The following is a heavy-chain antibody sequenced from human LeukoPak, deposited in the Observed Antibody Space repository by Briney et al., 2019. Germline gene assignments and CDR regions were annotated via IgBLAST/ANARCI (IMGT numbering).Heavy chain of an antibody. CDR1: GGSISSGDYY. CDR2: IYYSGST. CDR3: ARGAALGLYSYGYYFDY. Sequence: SETLSLTCTVSGGSISSGDYYWSWIRQPPGKGLEWIGYIYYSGSTYYNPSLKSQVTISVDTSKNQFSLKLSSVTAADTAVYYCARGAALGLYSYGYYFDYWGQGTLVTVSS. J-gene: IGHJ4*02. V-gene: IGHV4-30-4*01. D-gene: IGHD5-18*01.